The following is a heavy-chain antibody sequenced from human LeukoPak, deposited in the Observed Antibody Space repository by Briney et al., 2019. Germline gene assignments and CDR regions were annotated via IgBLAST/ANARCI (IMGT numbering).Heavy chain of an antibody. D-gene: IGHD6-13*01. CDR3: ARAWGEDSSSWYRGFDY. Sequence: ASVKVSCKASGGTFSSYAISWVRQAPGQGLEWMGRIIPILGIVNYAQKFQGRVTITADKSTSTAYMELSSLRSEDTAVYYCARAWGEDSSSWYRGFDYWGQGTLVTVSS. CDR1: GGTFSSYA. J-gene: IGHJ4*02. V-gene: IGHV1-69*04. CDR2: IIPILGIV.